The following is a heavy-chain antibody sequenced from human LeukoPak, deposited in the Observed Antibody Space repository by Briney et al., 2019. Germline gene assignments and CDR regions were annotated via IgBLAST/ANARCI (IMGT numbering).Heavy chain of an antibody. V-gene: IGHV3-30*04. D-gene: IGHD2-8*01. CDR1: GFTFSSYA. Sequence: GGSLRLSCAASGFTFSSYAMHWVRQAPGKGLEWVAIISYDGSNKYYADSVKGRFTISRDNSKNTLYLQMNSLRPEDTAVYYCARSMLLPDYWGQGTLVTVSS. CDR2: ISYDGSNK. CDR3: ARSMLLPDY. J-gene: IGHJ4*02.